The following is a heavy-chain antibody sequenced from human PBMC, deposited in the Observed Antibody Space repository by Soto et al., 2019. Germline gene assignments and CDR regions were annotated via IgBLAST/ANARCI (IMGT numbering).Heavy chain of an antibody. CDR1: GYTFTSYG. J-gene: IGHJ5*02. CDR2: INPYNGNT. Sequence: QVQLVQSGAEVKKPGASVKVSCKASGYTFTSYGISWVRQAPGQGLEWMGWINPYNGNTNYAQKLQGRVTMTTDTSTSTAYMELRSLRSDXXXXXXXXXXXXXXXWFDPWGQGTLVTVSS. CDR3: XXXXXXXXWFDP. V-gene: IGHV1-18*01.